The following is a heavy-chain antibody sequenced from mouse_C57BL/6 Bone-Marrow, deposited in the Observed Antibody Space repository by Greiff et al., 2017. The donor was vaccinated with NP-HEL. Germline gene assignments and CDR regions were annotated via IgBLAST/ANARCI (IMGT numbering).Heavy chain of an antibody. J-gene: IGHJ2*01. CDR1: GYTFTSYW. Sequence: VQLQQPGAELVKPGASVKLSCKASGYTFTSYWMQWVKQRPGQGLEWIGEIDPSDSYTNYNQKFKGKATLTVDTSSSTAYMQLSSLTSEDSAVYYCASSNYVGFDYWGQGTTLTVSS. CDR2: IDPSDSYT. D-gene: IGHD2-5*01. CDR3: ASSNYVGFDY. V-gene: IGHV1-50*01.